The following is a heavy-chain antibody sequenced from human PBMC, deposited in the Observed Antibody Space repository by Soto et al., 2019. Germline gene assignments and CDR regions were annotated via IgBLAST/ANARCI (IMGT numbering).Heavy chain of an antibody. CDR3: ARGATYSGSYSPWEYYYYGMDV. D-gene: IGHD1-26*01. J-gene: IGHJ6*02. CDR1: GGTFSNYA. V-gene: IGHV1-69*13. CDR2: IISIFGTT. Sequence: GASVKVSCKASGGTFSNYAITWVRQAPGQGLEWMGGIISIFGTTTFAEKFQGRVTFTADESTSTAYMELSSLRSDDTALYYCARGATYSGSYSPWEYYYYGMDVWGQRTTVTVSS.